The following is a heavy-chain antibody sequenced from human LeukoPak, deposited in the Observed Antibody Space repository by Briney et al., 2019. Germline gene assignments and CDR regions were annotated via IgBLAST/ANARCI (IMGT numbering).Heavy chain of an antibody. CDR2: IKEDGSEK. J-gene: IGHJ4*02. CDR3: ARDRGLGY. Sequence: GGSLRLSCTVSGFTFSTHWMSWVRQAPGKGLEWVANIKEDGSEKYYVDSVKGRFTISRDNAKNSLYLQMNSLRAEDTAVYYCARDRGLGYWGQGTLVTVSS. D-gene: IGHD3/OR15-3a*01. V-gene: IGHV3-7*01. CDR1: GFTFSTHW.